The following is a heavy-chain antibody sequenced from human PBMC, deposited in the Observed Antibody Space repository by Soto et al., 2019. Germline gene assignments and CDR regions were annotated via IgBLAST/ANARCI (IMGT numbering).Heavy chain of an antibody. J-gene: IGHJ3*02. CDR2: IYYSGST. Sequence: PSETLSLTCTVSGASISSYYWGWIRQPPGKGLEWIGSIYYSGSTYYNPSLKSRVTISVDTSKNQFSLKLSSVTAADTAVYYCARRLWWFGEFHRGNAFDIWGQGTMVTVSS. CDR1: GASISSYY. CDR3: ARRLWWFGEFHRGNAFDI. D-gene: IGHD3-10*01. V-gene: IGHV4-39*01.